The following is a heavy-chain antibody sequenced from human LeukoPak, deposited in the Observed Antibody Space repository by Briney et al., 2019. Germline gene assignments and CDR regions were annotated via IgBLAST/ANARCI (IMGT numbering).Heavy chain of an antibody. V-gene: IGHV3-23*01. CDR3: AKEQQQLVPNRYYYYGMDV. CDR1: GFTFSSYA. J-gene: IGHJ6*02. D-gene: IGHD6-13*01. Sequence: PGGSLRLSCAASGFTFSSYAMSWVRQAPGKGLEWVSAISGSGGSTYYADSVKGRFTISRDNSKNTLYLQMNSLRAEDTAVYYCAKEQQQLVPNRYYYYGMDVWGQGTTVTVSS. CDR2: ISGSGGST.